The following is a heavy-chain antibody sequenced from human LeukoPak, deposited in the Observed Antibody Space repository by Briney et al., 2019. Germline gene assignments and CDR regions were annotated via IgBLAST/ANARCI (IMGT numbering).Heavy chain of an antibody. CDR2: INPSGGST. D-gene: IGHD2-21*01. J-gene: IGHJ4*02. Sequence: ASVKVSCKASGYTFTSYYMHWVRQAPGQGLEWMGIINPSGGSTSYAQKFQGRVTMTRDTSTSTVSMELSSLRSEDTAVYYCASAYCGGDCYGSRGLSADYWGQGTLVTVSS. CDR3: ASAYCGGDCYGSRGLSADY. V-gene: IGHV1-46*03. CDR1: GYTFTSYY.